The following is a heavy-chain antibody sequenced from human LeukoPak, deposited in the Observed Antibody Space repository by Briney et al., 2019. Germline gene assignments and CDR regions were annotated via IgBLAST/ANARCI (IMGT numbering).Heavy chain of an antibody. Sequence: SETLSLTCTVSGGSISSNSYYWGWIRQPPGKGLEWIGSIYYSGSTYYNPSLNSRVTISVDTSKNQFSLKLSSVTAADTAVYYCASNYYGSGSLDYSGQGNLVTVSS. CDR1: GGSISSNSYY. V-gene: IGHV4-39*01. D-gene: IGHD3-10*01. CDR2: IYYSGST. J-gene: IGHJ4*02. CDR3: ASNYYGSGSLDY.